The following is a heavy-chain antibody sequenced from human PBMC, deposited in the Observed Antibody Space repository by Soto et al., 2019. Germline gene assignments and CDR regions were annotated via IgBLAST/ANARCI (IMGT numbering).Heavy chain of an antibody. CDR2: IYHSGST. CDR3: ARSAAARKVYYGMDV. CDR1: GCSISSSNW. J-gene: IGHJ6*02. D-gene: IGHD2-2*01. Sequence: SLTCAVSGCSISSSNWWSWVRQPPGKGLEWIGEIYHSGSTNYNPSLKSRVTISVDKSKNQFSLKLSSVTAADTAVYYCARSAAARKVYYGMDVWGQGTPVTVSS. V-gene: IGHV4-4*02.